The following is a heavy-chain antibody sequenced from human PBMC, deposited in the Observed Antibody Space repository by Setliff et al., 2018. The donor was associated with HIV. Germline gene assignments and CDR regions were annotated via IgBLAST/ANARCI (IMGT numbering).Heavy chain of an antibody. D-gene: IGHD3-10*01. V-gene: IGHV4-59*08. J-gene: IGHJ2*01. CDR1: NSSISTYY. CDR2: IFSTGST. CDR3: ARHPYYSSNWYFDF. Sequence: SETLSLTCSVSNSSISTYYWSWIRQPPGKGLEWIGYIFSTGSTDYNHSLKSRVTMSLDKSTKQFSLRLRSVTAADTAVYFCARHPYYSSNWYFDFWGRGALVTVSS.